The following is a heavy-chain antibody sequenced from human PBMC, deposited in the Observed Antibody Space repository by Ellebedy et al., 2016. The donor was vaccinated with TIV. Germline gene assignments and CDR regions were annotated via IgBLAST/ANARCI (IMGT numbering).Heavy chain of an antibody. V-gene: IGHV3-74*03. CDR3: ATERSGSYYNY. D-gene: IGHD1-26*01. CDR2: INSDGSST. J-gene: IGHJ4*02. CDR1: GIIFSSYW. Sequence: PGGSLRLSCEASGIIFSSYWMHWVRKAPGKGLLWVSRINSDGSSTTYADSVKGRFTISRDNAKNTVCLQMNSLRLEDTAVYYCATERSGSYYNYWGQGTLVTVSS.